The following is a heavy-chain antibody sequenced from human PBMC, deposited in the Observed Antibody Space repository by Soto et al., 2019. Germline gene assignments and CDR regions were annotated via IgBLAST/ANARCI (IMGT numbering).Heavy chain of an antibody. CDR1: GGTFSSYA. Sequence: SVKVSCKASGGTFSSYAISWVRQAPGQGLEWMGGIIPIFGTANYAQKFQGRVTITADESTSTAYMELSSLRSEDTAVYYCARDYSVPLSGPRLDCSSTSCYVRYGTDVWGLGTTVTVSS. CDR3: ARDYSVPLSGPRLDCSSTSCYVRYGTDV. D-gene: IGHD2-2*01. V-gene: IGHV1-69*13. J-gene: IGHJ6*02. CDR2: IIPIFGTA.